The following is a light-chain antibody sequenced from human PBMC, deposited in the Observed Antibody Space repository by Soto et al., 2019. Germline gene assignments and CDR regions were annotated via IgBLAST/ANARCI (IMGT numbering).Light chain of an antibody. J-gene: IGKJ1*01. V-gene: IGKV3-20*01. Sequence: EIVLTQSPATLSLSPGERATLSCRASQSVSGFLAWYQQKPGQAPRLLIYGAFTRATGIPDRFSGSGSGTDFTLTISRLEPEDFAVYYCQQYGTSPKTFGQGTKVDNK. CDR2: GAF. CDR3: QQYGTSPKT. CDR1: QSVSGF.